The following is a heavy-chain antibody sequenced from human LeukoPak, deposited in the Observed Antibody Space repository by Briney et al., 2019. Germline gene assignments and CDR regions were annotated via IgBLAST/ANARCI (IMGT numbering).Heavy chain of an antibody. CDR3: ARYAAWSGYRARNYYYYYMDV. Sequence: SETLSLTCSVSGYSISSGYYWGWIQQPPGKGLEWIGSIDHSGSTNYNPSLKSRVTISVDTSKNQFSLKLSSVTAADTAVYYCARYAAWSGYRARNYYYYYMDVWGKGTTVTVSS. V-gene: IGHV4-38-2*02. CDR2: IDHSGST. CDR1: GYSISSGYY. J-gene: IGHJ6*03. D-gene: IGHD3-3*01.